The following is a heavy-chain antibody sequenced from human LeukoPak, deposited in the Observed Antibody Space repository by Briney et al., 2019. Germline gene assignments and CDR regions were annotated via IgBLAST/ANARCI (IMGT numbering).Heavy chain of an antibody. Sequence: ASVKVSSKASGYTFTSYGISWVRQAPGQGLEWMGWISAYNGNTNYAQKLQGRVTMTTDTSTSTAYMELRSLRSDDTAVYYCARVRLGRYWFDPWGQGTLVTVSS. J-gene: IGHJ5*02. CDR2: ISAYNGNT. V-gene: IGHV1-18*01. CDR3: ARVRLGRYWFDP. CDR1: GYTFTSYG. D-gene: IGHD1-26*01.